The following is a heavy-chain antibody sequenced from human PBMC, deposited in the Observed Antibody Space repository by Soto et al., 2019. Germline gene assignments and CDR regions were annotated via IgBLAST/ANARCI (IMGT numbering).Heavy chain of an antibody. CDR1: GFTFSSYA. CDR2: ISYDGSNK. V-gene: IGHV3-30-3*01. J-gene: IGHJ4*02. Sequence: PGGSLRLSCAASGFTFSSYAMHWVRQAPGKGLEWVAVISYDGSNKYYADSVKGRFTISRDNSKNTLYLQMNSLRAEDTAVYYCARDSSGWYDGVSFDYWGQGTLVTVSS. D-gene: IGHD6-19*01. CDR3: ARDSSGWYDGVSFDY.